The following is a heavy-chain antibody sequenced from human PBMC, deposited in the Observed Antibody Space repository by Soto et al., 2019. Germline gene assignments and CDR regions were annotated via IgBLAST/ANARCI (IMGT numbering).Heavy chain of an antibody. CDR2: MNPNSGNT. D-gene: IGHD3-10*01. V-gene: IGHV1-8*01. CDR3: ARGRMVRGVNYYYYYGMDV. J-gene: IGHJ6*02. CDR1: GYTFTSYD. Sequence: ASVKISCKASGYTFTSYDINWVRQATGQGLEWMGWMNPNSGNTGYAQKFQGRVTMTRNTSISTAYMELSSLRSEDTAVYYCARGRMVRGVNYYYYYGMDVWGQGTTVTVSS.